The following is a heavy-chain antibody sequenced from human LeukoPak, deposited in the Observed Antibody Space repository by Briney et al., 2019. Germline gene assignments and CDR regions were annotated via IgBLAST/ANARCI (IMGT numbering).Heavy chain of an antibody. J-gene: IGHJ4*02. Sequence: PSETLSLTCTVSGGSISGSSYYWGWIRQPPGKGLEWIGSIYYSGSTYYNPSLKSRVTISVDTSKNQFSLKLSSVTAADTAVYYCARQEGIVGAKRYFDYWGQGTLVTVSS. D-gene: IGHD1-26*01. CDR3: ARQEGIVGAKRYFDY. V-gene: IGHV4-39*01. CDR2: IYYSGST. CDR1: GGSISGSSYY.